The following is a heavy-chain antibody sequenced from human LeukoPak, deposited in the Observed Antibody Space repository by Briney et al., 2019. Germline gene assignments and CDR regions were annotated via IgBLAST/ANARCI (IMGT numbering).Heavy chain of an antibody. V-gene: IGHV3-21*01. CDR2: ISSSSSYI. CDR3: ARGDPYYDFWSGYRNNWFDP. Sequence: PGGSLRLSCTASGFTFSNAWMNWVRQAPGKGLEWVSSISSSSSYIYYADSVKGRFTISRDNAKNSLYLQMNSLRAEDTAVYYCARGDPYYDFWSGYRNNWFDPWGQGTLVTVSS. D-gene: IGHD3-3*01. J-gene: IGHJ5*02. CDR1: GFTFSNAW.